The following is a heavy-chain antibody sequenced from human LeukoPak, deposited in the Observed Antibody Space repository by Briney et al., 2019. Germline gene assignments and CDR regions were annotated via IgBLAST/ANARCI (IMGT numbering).Heavy chain of an antibody. CDR2: ISSSSSYI. Sequence: GESLKISCAASGFTFSSYSMNWVRQAPGKGLEWVSSISSSSSYIYYADSVKGRFTISRDNAKNSLYLQMNSLRAEDTAVYYCARPYSGYVNDAFDIWGQGTMVTVSS. CDR3: ARPYSGYVNDAFDI. CDR1: GFTFSSYS. V-gene: IGHV3-21*01. J-gene: IGHJ3*02. D-gene: IGHD5-12*01.